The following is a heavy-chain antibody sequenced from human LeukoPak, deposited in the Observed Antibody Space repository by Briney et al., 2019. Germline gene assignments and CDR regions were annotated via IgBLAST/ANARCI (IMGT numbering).Heavy chain of an antibody. V-gene: IGHV4-61*02. CDR3: ERYYTSDAFDI. CDR2: IYTSGST. CDR1: GGSISSGSYY. J-gene: IGHJ3*02. D-gene: IGHD1-26*01. Sequence: SETLSLTCSVSGGSISSGSYYWSWIRQPAGKGLEWIGRIYTSGSTNYNPSLKSRVTISVDTSKNQFSLKLSSVTAADTAVYYCERYYTSDAFDIWGQGTMVTVSS.